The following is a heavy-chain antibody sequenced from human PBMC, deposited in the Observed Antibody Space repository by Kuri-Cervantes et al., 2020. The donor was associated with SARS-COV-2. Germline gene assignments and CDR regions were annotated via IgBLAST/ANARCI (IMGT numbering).Heavy chain of an antibody. V-gene: IGHV3-30-3*01. CDR1: GFSFSTYW. CDR3: ARLDGYIEH. J-gene: IGHJ5*02. D-gene: IGHD5-24*01. CDR2: ISYDGSNK. Sequence: GESLKISCAASGFSFSTYWMNWVRQAPGKGLEWVAVISYDGSNKYYADSVKGRFTISRDNSKNTLYLQMNSLRAEDTAVYYCARLDGYIEHWGQGTLVTVSS.